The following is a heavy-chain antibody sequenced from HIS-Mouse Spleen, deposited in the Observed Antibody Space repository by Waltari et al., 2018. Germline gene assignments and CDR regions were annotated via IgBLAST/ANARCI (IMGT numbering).Heavy chain of an antibody. CDR2: ISYDGSNK. CDR1: GFPFSSYG. J-gene: IGHJ4*02. Sequence: QVQLVESGGGVVQPGRSRRLAWAASGFPFSSYGMHWVRQAPGKGLEWVAVISYDGSNKYYADSVKGRFTISRDNSKNTLYLQMNSLRAEDTAVYYCAKDKHHAFDYWGQGTLVTVSS. CDR3: AKDKHHAFDY. V-gene: IGHV3-30*18.